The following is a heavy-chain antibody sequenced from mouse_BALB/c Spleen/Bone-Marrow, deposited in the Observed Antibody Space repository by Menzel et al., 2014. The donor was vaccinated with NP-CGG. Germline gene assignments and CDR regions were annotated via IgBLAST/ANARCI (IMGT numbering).Heavy chain of an antibody. CDR1: GYTFTSYY. J-gene: IGHJ2*01. CDR2: INPSNGGT. CDR3: TRYGNYYFDY. V-gene: IGHV1S81*02. D-gene: IGHD2-1*01. Sequence: GAELVKPGASVKLSCKASGYTFTSYYMYWVKQRPGQGLEWIGEINPSNGGTNFNEKFKSKATLTVDKSSSTAYMQLSSLTSEDSAVYYCTRYGNYYFDYWGQGTTLTVSS.